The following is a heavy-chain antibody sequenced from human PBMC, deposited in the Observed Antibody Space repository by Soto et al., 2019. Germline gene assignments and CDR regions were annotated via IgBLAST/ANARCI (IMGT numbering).Heavy chain of an antibody. CDR1: GYTFTGYY. CDR2: INPNSGGT. CDR3: ARESRSYNYDFWSGPTRSGFDP. Sequence: GASVKVSCKASGYTFTGYYMHWLRQAPGQGLEWMGWINPNSGGTNYAQKFQGWVTMTRDTSISTAYMELSRLRSDDTAVYYCARESRSYNYDFWSGPTRSGFDPWGQGTLVTVSS. D-gene: IGHD3-3*01. J-gene: IGHJ5*02. V-gene: IGHV1-2*04.